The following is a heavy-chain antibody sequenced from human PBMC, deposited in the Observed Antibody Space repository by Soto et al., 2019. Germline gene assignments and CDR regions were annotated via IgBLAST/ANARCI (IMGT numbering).Heavy chain of an antibody. CDR2: IRSKANSYAT. V-gene: IGHV3-73*01. CDR3: VMWQVLPSSHDGFDI. J-gene: IGHJ3*02. D-gene: IGHD3-10*02. Sequence: LRLSCAASGFTFSGSAMHWVRQASGKGLEWVGRIRSKANSYATAYAASVKGRFTISRDDSKNTAYLQMNSLKTEDTAVYYCVMWQVLPSSHDGFDIWGQGTTVTVSS. CDR1: GFTFSGSA.